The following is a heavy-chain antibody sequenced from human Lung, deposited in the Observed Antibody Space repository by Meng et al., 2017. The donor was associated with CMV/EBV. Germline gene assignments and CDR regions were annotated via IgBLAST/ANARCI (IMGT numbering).Heavy chain of an antibody. D-gene: IGHD1-1*01. V-gene: IGHV3-66*02. CDR2: IYSGGST. CDR1: RFTVSSNY. CDR3: ARVVRHLWANYYFDY. J-gene: IGHJ4*02. Sequence: GESXKISCAASRFTVSSNYMTWVRQAPGKGLEWVSTIYSGGSTYYADSVKGRFTISRDNSKNTLYLQMSSLRPEDTAVYFCARVVRHLWANYYFDYWGQGTLVTVPS.